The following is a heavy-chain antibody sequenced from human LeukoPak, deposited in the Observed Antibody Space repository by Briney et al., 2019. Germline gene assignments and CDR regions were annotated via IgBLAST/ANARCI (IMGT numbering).Heavy chain of an antibody. J-gene: IGHJ6*03. D-gene: IGHD3-10*01. CDR1: GGSISSYY. V-gene: IGHV4-4*07. CDR2: IYTSGST. CDR3: ARVSYYYGSGSYYALGYYYYMDV. Sequence: SETLSLTCTVSGGSISSYYWSWIRQPAGKGLEWIGRIYTSGSTNYNPSLKSRVTMSVDTSKNQFSLKLSSVTAADTAVYYCARVSYYYGSGSYYALGYYYYMDVWGRDHGHHLL.